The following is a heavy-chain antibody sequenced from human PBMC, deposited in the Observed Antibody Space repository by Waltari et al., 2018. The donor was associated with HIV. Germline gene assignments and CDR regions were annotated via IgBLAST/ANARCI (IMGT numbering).Heavy chain of an antibody. V-gene: IGHV3-33*01. J-gene: IGHJ4*02. CDR1: TFSNFA. D-gene: IGHD3-22*01. CDR3: ARGGYYYDISGYYHY. CDR2: IWYDGDNK. Sequence: TFSNFAMHWVRQAPGKGLEWVAVIWYDGDNKYYADSVKGRFTISRDNSKNTLYLQMNSLRVEDTAVYYCARGGYYYDISGYYHYWGQGTLVTVSS.